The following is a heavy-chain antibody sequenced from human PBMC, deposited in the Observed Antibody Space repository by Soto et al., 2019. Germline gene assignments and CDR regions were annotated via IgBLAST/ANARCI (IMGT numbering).Heavy chain of an antibody. V-gene: IGHV5-51*01. J-gene: IGHJ6*02. CDR3: ARHRYGAPYYYYGMDV. D-gene: IGHD4-17*01. Sequence: GQSLKISCKGSGYTFTSYWIGWVLQRAGKGLGWMGIIYPGDSDTRYSPSFEGQATISADKSISTAYLQWSSLKASDTAMYYCARHRYGAPYYYYGMDVWGQGTTVTVSS. CDR2: IYPGDSDT. CDR1: GYTFTSYW.